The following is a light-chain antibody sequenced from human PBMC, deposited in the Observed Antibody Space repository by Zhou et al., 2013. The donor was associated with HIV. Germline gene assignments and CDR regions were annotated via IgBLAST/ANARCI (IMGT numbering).Light chain of an antibody. CDR3: QQRSNWQFS. J-gene: IGKJ3*01. CDR2: DTS. V-gene: IGKV3-11*01. Sequence: PGETATLSCRASQSVTTYLAWYQQKPGQAPRLVIYDTSKRAAGIPARFSGSGSGTDFTLTISSLQPEDFALYYCQQRSNWQFSFGPGTKIEIK. CDR1: QSVTTY.